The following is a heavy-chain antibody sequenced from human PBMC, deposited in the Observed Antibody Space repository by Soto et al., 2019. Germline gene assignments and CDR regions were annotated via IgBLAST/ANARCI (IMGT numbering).Heavy chain of an antibody. J-gene: IGHJ4*02. V-gene: IGHV1-69*13. CDR2: IIPIFGTA. CDR1: GGTFSSYA. CDR3: AHLNYYDSSGYYAGVDY. Sequence: SVKVSCNASGGTFSSYANSWVRQAPGQGLEWMGGIIPIFGTANYAQKFQGRVTITADESTSTAYMELSSLRSEDTAVYYCAHLNYYDSSGYYAGVDYWGQGTLVTVSS. D-gene: IGHD3-22*01.